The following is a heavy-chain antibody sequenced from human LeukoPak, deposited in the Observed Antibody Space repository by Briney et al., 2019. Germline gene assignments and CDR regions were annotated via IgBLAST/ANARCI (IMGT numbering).Heavy chain of an antibody. Sequence: ASVKVSCKASGYTFTGYYMHWVRQAPGQGLEWMGWINHNSGGTNYAQKFQGRVTMTRDTSISTAYTELSGLRSDDTAMYYCARYSGYDYVIDHWGQGTLVTVSS. D-gene: IGHD5-12*01. J-gene: IGHJ4*02. CDR1: GYTFTGYY. V-gene: IGHV1-2*02. CDR3: ARYSGYDYVIDH. CDR2: INHNSGGT.